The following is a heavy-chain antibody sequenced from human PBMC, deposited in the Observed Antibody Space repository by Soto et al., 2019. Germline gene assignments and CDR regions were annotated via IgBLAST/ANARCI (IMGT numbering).Heavy chain of an antibody. D-gene: IGHD1-26*01. CDR3: ARGLSGSQPDDAFDI. J-gene: IGHJ3*02. V-gene: IGHV3-13*01. CDR1: GFTFSSYD. CDR2: IGTAGDT. Sequence: PGGSLRLSCAASGFTFSSYDMHWVRQATGKGLEWVSAIGTAGDTYYPGSVKGRFTISRENAKNSLYLQMNSLRAGDTAVYYCARGLSGSQPDDAFDIWCQGTIVTVSS.